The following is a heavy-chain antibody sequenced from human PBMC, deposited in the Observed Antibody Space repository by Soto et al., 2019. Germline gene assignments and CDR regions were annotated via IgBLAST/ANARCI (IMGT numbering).Heavy chain of an antibody. J-gene: IGHJ5*02. D-gene: IGHD2-2*01. CDR2: IYYSGST. V-gene: IGHV4-31*03. CDR1: GGSISSGGYY. Sequence: SETLSLTCTVSGGSISSGGYYWSWIRQHPGKGLEWIGYIYYSGSTYYNPSLKSRVTISVDTSKNQFSLKLSSVTAADTAVYYCARAQNPAAIASHWFDPWGQGTLVTVSS. CDR3: ARAQNPAAIASHWFDP.